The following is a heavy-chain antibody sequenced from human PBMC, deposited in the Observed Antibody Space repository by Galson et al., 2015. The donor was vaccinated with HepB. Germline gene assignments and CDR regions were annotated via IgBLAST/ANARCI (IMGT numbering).Heavy chain of an antibody. J-gene: IGHJ5*02. CDR2: IIPIFNTA. Sequence: SVTVSCKASGGTFSSYAISWVRQAPGQGLEWMGGIIPIFNTANYAQTFQGRVTITADESTRTAYMELSSLRSEDTAVYYCAREGGSGYPGTNWFNPWGQGTLVTVSS. CDR1: GGTFSSYA. CDR3: AREGGSGYPGTNWFNP. V-gene: IGHV1-69*13. D-gene: IGHD3-22*01.